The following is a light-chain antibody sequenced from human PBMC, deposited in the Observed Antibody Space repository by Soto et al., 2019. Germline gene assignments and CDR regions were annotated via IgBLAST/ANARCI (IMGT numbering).Light chain of an antibody. CDR2: GAS. J-gene: IGKJ1*01. CDR3: HQYSSSRRT. Sequence: EIVMTHSPATLSVSPGERATLSFRASQTISSKLAWYQQKPGQAPRLLIYGASNRAAGIPDRFSGSGSGTDFTPTISRLEPEDFAVYYCHQYSSSRRTFGQGTKVDIK. V-gene: IGKV3-20*01. CDR1: QTISSK.